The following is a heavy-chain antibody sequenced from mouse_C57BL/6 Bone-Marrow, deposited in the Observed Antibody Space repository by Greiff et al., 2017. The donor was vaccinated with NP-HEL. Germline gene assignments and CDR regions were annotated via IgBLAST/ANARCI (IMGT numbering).Heavy chain of an antibody. J-gene: IGHJ3*01. D-gene: IGHD3-3*01. Sequence: QVQLKESGPGLVQPSQSLSITCTVSGFSLTSYGVHWVRQSPGKGLEWLGVIWSGGSTDYNAAFISRLSISKDNSKSQVFFKMNSLQADDTAIYYCARNFRDGFAYWGQGTLVTVSA. CDR1: GFSLTSYG. CDR2: IWSGGST. CDR3: ARNFRDGFAY. V-gene: IGHV2-2*01.